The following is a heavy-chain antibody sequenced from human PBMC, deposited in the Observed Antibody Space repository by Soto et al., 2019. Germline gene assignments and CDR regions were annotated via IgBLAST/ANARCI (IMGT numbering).Heavy chain of an antibody. J-gene: IGHJ6*03. V-gene: IGHV1-18*01. CDR1: GYTFTSYG. CDR3: ARLTRFLEWNYYYYYMDV. D-gene: IGHD3-3*01. CDR2: ISAYNGNT. Sequence: GASVKVSCKASGYTFTSYGISWVRQAPGQGLEWMGWISAYNGNTNYAQKLQGRVTMTTNTSTSTAYMELRSLRSEDTAVYYCARLTRFLEWNYYYYYMDVWGKGTTVTVSS.